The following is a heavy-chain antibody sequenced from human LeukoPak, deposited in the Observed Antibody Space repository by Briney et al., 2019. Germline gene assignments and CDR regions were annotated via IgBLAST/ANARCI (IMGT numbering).Heavy chain of an antibody. D-gene: IGHD6-13*01. J-gene: IGHJ5*02. V-gene: IGHV1-3*01. CDR3: ARGPSIAAAGTRRPWFDP. Sequence: ASLKVSCKASGYTFTSYAMHWVRQAPGQSLEWMGWINAGNGNTKYSQKFQGRVTITRDTSASTAYMELSSLRSEDTAVYYCARGPSIAAAGTRRPWFDPWGQGTLVTVSS. CDR2: INAGNGNT. CDR1: GYTFTSYA.